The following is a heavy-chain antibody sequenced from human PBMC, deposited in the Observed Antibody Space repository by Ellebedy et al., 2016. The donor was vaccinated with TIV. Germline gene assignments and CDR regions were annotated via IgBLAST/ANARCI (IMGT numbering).Heavy chain of an antibody. CDR1: GFTFSSYS. CDR3: ARDRYSNRNDY. J-gene: IGHJ4*02. Sequence: GESLKISXAASGFTFSSYSMNWVRQAPGKGLEWVSSISSSSSYIYYADSVKGRFTISRDNAKNSLYLQMNSLRAEDTAVYYCARDRYSNRNDYWGQGTLVTVSS. D-gene: IGHD4-11*01. V-gene: IGHV3-21*01. CDR2: ISSSSSYI.